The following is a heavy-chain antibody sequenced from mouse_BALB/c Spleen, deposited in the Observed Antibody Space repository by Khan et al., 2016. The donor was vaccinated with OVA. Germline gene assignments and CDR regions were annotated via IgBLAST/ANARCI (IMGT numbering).Heavy chain of an antibody. CDR1: GYTFTDYY. CDR3: ASSGIGSFGY. V-gene: IGHV1-77*01. Sequence: VQLQESGAELARPGASVKLSCKASGYTFTDYYINWVKQRTGQGLEWIGEIYPGSGNTYYNEKFKDKATLTADKSSSTAFMQLNSLTSVVSSGFCVASSGIGSFGYWGQGALVTVSA. J-gene: IGHJ3*01. D-gene: IGHD2-2*01. CDR2: IYPGSGNT.